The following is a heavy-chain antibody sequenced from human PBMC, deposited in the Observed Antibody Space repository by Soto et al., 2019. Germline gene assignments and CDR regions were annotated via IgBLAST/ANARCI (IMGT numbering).Heavy chain of an antibody. CDR3: AREKVGTTFFDS. J-gene: IGHJ4*02. CDR2: IYPSVSS. D-gene: IGHD2-21*02. CDR1: GFAISRGYY. Sequence: SETLSLTCSVSGFAISRGYYWSWVRQPPGKGLEWIGSIYPSVSSYHNPSLATRLGLSIDASKNQFTLNLTSVTAADTALYFCAREKVGTTFFDSWGQGIQVTVSS. V-gene: IGHV4-38-2*02.